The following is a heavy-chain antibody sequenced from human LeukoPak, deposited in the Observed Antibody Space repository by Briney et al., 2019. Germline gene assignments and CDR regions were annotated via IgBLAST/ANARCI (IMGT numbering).Heavy chain of an antibody. D-gene: IGHD3-3*01. CDR1: GFTFSSYA. CDR2: ISYDGSNK. Sequence: GRSLRLSCAASGFTFSSYAMHWVRQAPGKGLEWVAVISYDGSNKYYADSVKGRFTISRDNSKNTLYLQMNSLRAEDTAVYYCARDFVGEGWFDPWGQGTLVTVSS. J-gene: IGHJ5*02. CDR3: ARDFVGEGWFDP. V-gene: IGHV3-30-3*01.